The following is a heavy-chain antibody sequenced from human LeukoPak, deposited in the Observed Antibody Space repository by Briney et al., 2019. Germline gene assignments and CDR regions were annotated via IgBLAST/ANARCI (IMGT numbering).Heavy chain of an antibody. CDR3: ARDGTVNPYNWFDP. J-gene: IGHJ5*02. V-gene: IGHV4-38-2*02. D-gene: IGHD3-10*01. CDR2: IYHSGST. Sequence: SETLSLTCAVSGYSISSGYYWGWIRQPPGKGLEWIGSIYHSGSTYYNPSLKSRVTISVDTSKNQFSLKLSSVTAADTAVYYCARDGTVNPYNWFDPWGQGTLVTVSS. CDR1: GYSISSGYY.